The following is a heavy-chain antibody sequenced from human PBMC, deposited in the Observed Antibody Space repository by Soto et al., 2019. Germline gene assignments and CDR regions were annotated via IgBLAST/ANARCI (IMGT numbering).Heavy chain of an antibody. CDR3: ASRHYYGSGSYYGSSWFDP. V-gene: IGHV4-34*01. J-gene: IGHJ5*02. CDR2: INHSGST. CDR1: GGSFSGYY. Sequence: SETLSLTCAVYGGSFSGYYWSWIRQPPGKGLEWIGEINHSGSTNYNPSLKSRVTISVETSKNQFSLKLSSVTAADTAVYYCASRHYYGSGSYYGSSWFDPWGQGTLVTVSS. D-gene: IGHD3-10*01.